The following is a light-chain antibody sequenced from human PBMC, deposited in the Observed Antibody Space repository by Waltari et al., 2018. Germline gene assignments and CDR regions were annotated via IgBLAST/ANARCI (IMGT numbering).Light chain of an antibody. CDR1: SSDVGGYNF. V-gene: IGLV2-14*03. J-gene: IGLJ2*01. CDR2: DVS. Sequence: QSALTQPASVSGSPGQSITISCTGSSSDVGGYNFVSWYQQHPGKVPKLMIYDVSNRPAGVSNRFSGSKSVNTASLTISGVQAEDEADYYCSSRTSGSTRVVFGGGTKLTVL. CDR3: SSRTSGSTRVV.